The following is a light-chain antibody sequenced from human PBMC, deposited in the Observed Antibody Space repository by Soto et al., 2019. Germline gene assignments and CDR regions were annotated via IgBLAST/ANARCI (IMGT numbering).Light chain of an antibody. Sequence: EIVLTQSPGPLSLSPGERGALSCRASQSVSGSDLAWYQHRPGQAPRLLIHGASIRATGIPDRFSGSGSGTDVTLTITRLEPANSAVYYCQQYYNSRTFGQGTRVEVK. CDR2: GAS. J-gene: IGKJ1*01. CDR1: QSVSGSD. CDR3: QQYYNSRT. V-gene: IGKV3-20*01.